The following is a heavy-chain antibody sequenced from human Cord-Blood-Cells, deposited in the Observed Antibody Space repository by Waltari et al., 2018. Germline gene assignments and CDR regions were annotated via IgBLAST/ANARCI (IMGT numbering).Heavy chain of an antibody. CDR3: AREGRLSIAAAVY. CDR1: AFTLRRPW. V-gene: IGHV3-7*01. Sequence: EVQLVESGGGLVLPGGSLRPPCPASAFTLRRPWPCLVRQAPGKGLEWVANIKEEGSEKDYVDSVKGRFTISRDNAKNSLYLQMNSLRAEDTAVYYCAREGRLSIAAAVYWGQGTLVTVSS. J-gene: IGHJ4*02. CDR2: IKEEGSEK. D-gene: IGHD6-13*01.